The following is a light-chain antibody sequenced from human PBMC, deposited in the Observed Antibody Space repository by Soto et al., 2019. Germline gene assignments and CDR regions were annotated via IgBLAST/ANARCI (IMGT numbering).Light chain of an antibody. V-gene: IGLV1-44*01. J-gene: IGLJ1*01. CDR2: SSS. CDR1: SSNIGSNT. Sequence: QTVVTQPPSASGTPGQRVTISCSGSSSNIGSNTVNWYQQLPGTAPKLLIYSSSQRPSGVPDRFSGSKSGTSASLAISGLQSEDEADYYCAAWDDSLNGYVFGTGTKLTVL. CDR3: AAWDDSLNGYV.